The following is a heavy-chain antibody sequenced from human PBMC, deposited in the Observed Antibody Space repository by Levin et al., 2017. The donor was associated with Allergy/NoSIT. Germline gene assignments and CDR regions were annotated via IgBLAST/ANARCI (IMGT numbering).Heavy chain of an antibody. CDR2: ISSSSSYI. V-gene: IGHV3-21*01. D-gene: IGHD3-22*01. J-gene: IGHJ6*02. CDR3: ASLYYYDSSGYYYAYYGMDV. CDR1: GFTFSSYS. Sequence: PGGSLRLSCAASGFTFSSYSMNWVRQAPGKGLEWVSSISSSSSYIYYADSVKGRFTISRDNAKNSLYLQMNSLRAEDTAVYYCASLYYYDSSGYYYAYYGMDVWGQGTTVTVSS.